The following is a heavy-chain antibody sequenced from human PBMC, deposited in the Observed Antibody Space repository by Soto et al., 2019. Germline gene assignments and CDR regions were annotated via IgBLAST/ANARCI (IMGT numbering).Heavy chain of an antibody. CDR3: ARGGPIAVGHWFDP. CDR2: INHSGST. CDR1: GGSFSGYY. V-gene: IGHV4-34*01. J-gene: IGHJ5*02. D-gene: IGHD6-19*01. Sequence: NPSETLSLTCAVYGGSFSGYYWSWIRQPPGKGLEWIGEINHSGSTNYNPSLKSRVTISVDTSKNQFSLKLSSVTAADTAVYYCARGGPIAVGHWFDPWGQGTLVTVSS.